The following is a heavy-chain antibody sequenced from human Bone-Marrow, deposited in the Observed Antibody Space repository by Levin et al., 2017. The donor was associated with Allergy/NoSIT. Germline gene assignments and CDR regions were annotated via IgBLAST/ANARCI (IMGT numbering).Heavy chain of an antibody. CDR1: GYTFTGYY. D-gene: IGHD2-2*01. CDR3: AFTYAPAGDAFDF. J-gene: IGHJ3*01. Sequence: VASVKVSCKASGYTFTGYYIHWVRQAPGQGLQWMGWMNPRSGDTHYAQQFQGRVTMPRDTSINTAYMELNSLTSDDTAVYYCAFTYAPAGDAFDFWGQGTMVTVSS. V-gene: IGHV1-2*02. CDR2: MNPRSGDT.